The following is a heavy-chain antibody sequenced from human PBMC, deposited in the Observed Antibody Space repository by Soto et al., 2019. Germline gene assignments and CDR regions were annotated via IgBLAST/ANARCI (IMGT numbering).Heavy chain of an antibody. CDR3: ARDRYDNSGYDY. Sequence: KPSETLSLTCTVSGGSIRSYYWSWIRQPPGKGLEWIGYIYYSGSTNYNPSLKSRLTISVGTSKNQFSLKLSSVTAADTAVYYCARDRYDNSGYDYWGQGSLVTVSS. CDR1: GGSIRSYY. D-gene: IGHD3-22*01. V-gene: IGHV4-59*01. CDR2: IYYSGST. J-gene: IGHJ4*02.